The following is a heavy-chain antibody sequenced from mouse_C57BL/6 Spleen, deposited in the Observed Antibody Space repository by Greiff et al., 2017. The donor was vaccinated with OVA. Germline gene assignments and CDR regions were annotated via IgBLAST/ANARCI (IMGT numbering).Heavy chain of an antibody. CDR3: AAYYSNFYYFDY. CDR1: GYTFTSYW. D-gene: IGHD2-5*01. V-gene: IGHV1-7*01. Sequence: QVQLQQSGAELAKPGASVKLSCKASGYTFTSYWMHWVKQRPGQGLEWIEYINPSSGYTKYNQKFKDKATLTADKSSSTAYMQLSSLTYEDSAVYYCAAYYSNFYYFDYWGQGTTLTVSS. J-gene: IGHJ2*01. CDR2: INPSSGYT.